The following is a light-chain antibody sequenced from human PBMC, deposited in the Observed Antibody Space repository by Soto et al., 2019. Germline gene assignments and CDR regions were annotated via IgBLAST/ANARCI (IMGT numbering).Light chain of an antibody. CDR1: SSDVGGYNH. Sequence: QSALTQPASVSGSPGQSITISCTGTSSDVGGYNHVSWYQHSPGKAPNLILFAVSDRPSGVSHRFSGSKSGNTASLTISGLQADDEADYYCCSYSSLSTVGFGGGTKLTVL. CDR2: AVS. V-gene: IGLV2-14*01. CDR3: CSYSSLSTVG. J-gene: IGLJ2*01.